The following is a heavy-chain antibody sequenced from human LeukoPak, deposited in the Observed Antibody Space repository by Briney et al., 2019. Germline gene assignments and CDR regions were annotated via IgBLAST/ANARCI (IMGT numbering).Heavy chain of an antibody. V-gene: IGHV3-7*01. J-gene: IGHJ4*02. CDR1: GFIFNNYW. D-gene: IGHD3-10*01. CDR2: IRYDGSEK. Sequence: GGSPRLSCEASGFIFNNYWMSWVRQAPGKGLEWVANIRYDGSEKYYVDSVKGRFTISRDNAKNTLFLQMNSLGAEDSAVYYCARGNFYSGSGSSPLDYWGQGTVVTVSS. CDR3: ARGNFYSGSGSSPLDY.